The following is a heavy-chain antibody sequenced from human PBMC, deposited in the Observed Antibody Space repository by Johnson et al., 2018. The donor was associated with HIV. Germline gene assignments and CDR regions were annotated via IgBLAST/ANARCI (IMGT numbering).Heavy chain of an antibody. CDR3: ARGSSYYYDSSGSDAFDI. J-gene: IGHJ3*02. CDR1: GFTFSSYA. CDR2: IGTAGDT. V-gene: IGHV3-13*01. Sequence: VQLVEYGGGLVQPGGSLRLSCAASGFTFSSYAMHWVRQATGKGLEWVSAIGTAGDTSYPGSVKGRFTISRENAKNSLDLQMNSLRAGDTAVYYCARGSSYYYDSSGSDAFDIWGQGTMVTVSS. D-gene: IGHD3-22*01.